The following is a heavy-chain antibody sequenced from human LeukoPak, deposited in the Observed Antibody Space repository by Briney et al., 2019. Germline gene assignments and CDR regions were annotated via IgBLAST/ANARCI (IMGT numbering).Heavy chain of an antibody. CDR3: ARGGGLDV. D-gene: IGHD3-16*01. Sequence: PGGSLRLSCAASGFTFSSYWMNWARQAPGKGLEWVASTNHNGNVNYYVDSVKGRFTISRDNAKNSLYLQMSNLRAEDTAVYFWARGGGLDVWGQGATVTVSS. V-gene: IGHV3-7*03. CDR1: GFTFSSYW. CDR2: TNHNGNVN. J-gene: IGHJ6*02.